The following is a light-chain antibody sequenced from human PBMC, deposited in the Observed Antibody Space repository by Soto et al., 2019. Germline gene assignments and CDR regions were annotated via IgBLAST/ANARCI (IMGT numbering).Light chain of an antibody. CDR3: QQYNSNPLT. V-gene: IGKV1-5*03. CDR2: KAS. CDR1: QSISSW. J-gene: IGKJ4*01. Sequence: DIQMTQSPSTLSASVGDRVTITCRASQSISSWLAWYQQKPGKAPKLLIYKASSLESGVPSRFSGSGSGTEVTITLNSLQPDDFATYYCQQYNSNPLTFGGGNKVEIK.